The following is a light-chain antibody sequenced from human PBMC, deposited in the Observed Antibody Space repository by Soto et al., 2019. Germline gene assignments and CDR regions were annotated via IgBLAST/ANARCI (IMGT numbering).Light chain of an antibody. V-gene: IGKV1-39*01. CDR3: QQNYSSPWT. CDR2: AAS. CDR1: QSISSW. J-gene: IGKJ1*01. Sequence: DIQMTQSPSSLSASVGDRVTITCRASQSISSWLNWYQQKPGKAPKLLIYAASSLQSGVPSRFSGSGSGTDFTLTISSLQPEDFATYYCQQNYSSPWTFGQGTKVEIK.